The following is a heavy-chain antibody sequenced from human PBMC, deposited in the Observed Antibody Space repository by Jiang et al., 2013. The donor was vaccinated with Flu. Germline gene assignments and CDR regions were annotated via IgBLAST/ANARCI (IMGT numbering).Heavy chain of an antibody. CDR2: TYYRSKWYN. D-gene: IGHD2/OR15-2a*01. CDR3: ARDPEYSLSCFDS. V-gene: IGHV6-1*01. J-gene: IGHJ4*02. CDR1: GDSISSNSAA. Sequence: SQTLSLTCAISGDSISSNSAAWNWLRQSPSRGLEWLGRTYYRSKWYNDYAVSVKGRITINPDTSKNQFSLQLNSVTPEDTAVYYCARDPEYSLSCFDSWGQGALVTVSS.